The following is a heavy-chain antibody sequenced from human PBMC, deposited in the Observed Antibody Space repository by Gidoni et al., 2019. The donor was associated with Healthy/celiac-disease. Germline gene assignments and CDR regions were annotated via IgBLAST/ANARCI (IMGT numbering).Heavy chain of an antibody. D-gene: IGHD6-13*01. J-gene: IGHJ3*02. CDR2: MNPNSGNT. CDR3: ARWVQDYSSSWRDAFDI. Sequence: QVQLVQSGAEVKKPGASVKVSCKASGYTFTSYDINWVRQATGQGLEWMGWMNPNSGNTGYAQKFQGRVTMTRNTSISTAYMELSSLRSEDTAVYYCARWVQDYSSSWRDAFDIWGQGTMVTVSS. CDR1: GYTFTSYD. V-gene: IGHV1-8*01.